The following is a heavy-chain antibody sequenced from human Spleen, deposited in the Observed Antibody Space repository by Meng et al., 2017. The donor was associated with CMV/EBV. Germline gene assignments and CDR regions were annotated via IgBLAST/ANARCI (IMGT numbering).Heavy chain of an antibody. V-gene: IGHV4-31*01. CDR2: IYYSGST. D-gene: IGHD3-10*01. CDR1: ISSGGYY. Sequence: ISSGGYYWSWIHQHPGKGLEWIGYIYYSGSTYYNPCLARLFNTSVDTSKNQFSLDLNSVTAADTAVYYCARVTNYYGSGSYNNWFDPWGQGTLVTVSS. J-gene: IGHJ5*02. CDR3: ARVTNYYGSGSYNNWFDP.